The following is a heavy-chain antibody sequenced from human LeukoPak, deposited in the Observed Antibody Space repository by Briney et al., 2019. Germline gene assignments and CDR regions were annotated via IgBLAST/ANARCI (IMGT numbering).Heavy chain of an antibody. D-gene: IGHD2-2*01. J-gene: IGHJ4*02. CDR2: IDPSDSYT. CDR3: ARHGWGCARHGGVGTSCYNFDY. V-gene: IGHV5-10-1*01. Sequence: GESLKISCKGSGYSFTSYWISWARQMPGKGLEWMGRIDPSDSYTNYSPSFQGHVTISADKSISTAYLQWSSLKASDTAMYYCARHGWGCARHGGVGTSCYNFDYRGQGTLVTVSS. CDR1: GYSFTSYW.